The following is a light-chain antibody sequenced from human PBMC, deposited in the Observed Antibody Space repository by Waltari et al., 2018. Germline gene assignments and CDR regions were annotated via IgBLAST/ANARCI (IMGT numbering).Light chain of an antibody. CDR1: KLGEKS. V-gene: IGLV3-1*01. Sequence: SYELTQPPSVSVSPGRTASIPCSGAKLGEKSAYWYQQKPGQSPVLVIYQDSERPSGIPERFSGSNSGHTATLTISGAQAMDEADYYCQAWDSTTGVFGTGTKVTVL. J-gene: IGLJ1*01. CDR2: QDS. CDR3: QAWDSTTGV.